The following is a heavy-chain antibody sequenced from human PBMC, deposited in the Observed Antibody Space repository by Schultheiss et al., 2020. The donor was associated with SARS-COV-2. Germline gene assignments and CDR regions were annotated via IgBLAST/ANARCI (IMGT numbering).Heavy chain of an antibody. CDR3: AKDGPPARYCSGGSCYYYYYGMDV. CDR1: GFTFSSYG. J-gene: IGHJ6*02. Sequence: GESLKISCAASGFTFSSYGMHWVRQAPGKGLEWVAVISYDGSNKYYADSVKGRFTISRDNSKNTLYLQMNSLRAEDTAVYYCAKDGPPARYCSGGSCYYYYYGMDVWGQGTTVTVSS. D-gene: IGHD2-15*01. CDR2: ISYDGSNK. V-gene: IGHV3-30*18.